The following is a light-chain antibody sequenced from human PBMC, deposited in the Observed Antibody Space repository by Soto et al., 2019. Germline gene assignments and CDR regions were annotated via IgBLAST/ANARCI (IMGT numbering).Light chain of an antibody. CDR3: QSYDSSLRGV. CDR1: SSNIGAGYD. V-gene: IGLV1-40*01. CDR2: GNS. Sequence: QSVLTQPPSVSGAPGQRVTIACTGSSSNIGAGYDVHWYQQLPGTAPKLLIYGNSNRPSGVPDRFSGSKSGTSASLAITGLQAEDEADYYCQSYDSSLRGVFGGGIKVTVL. J-gene: IGLJ3*02.